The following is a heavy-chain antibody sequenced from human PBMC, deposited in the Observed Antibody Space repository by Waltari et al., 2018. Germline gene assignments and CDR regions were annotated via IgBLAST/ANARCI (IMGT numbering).Heavy chain of an antibody. CDR3: ARRGTAXSWFFDF. V-gene: IGHV4-4*02. CDR2: IFHNGNI. D-gene: IGHD1-1*01. J-gene: IGHJ2*01. Sequence: QVVLEXXGPGLVKPSGTLSLTCAXSGGSIGSYNWWSWIRQTPGKGLEWIGEIFHNGNINYHPSLKXRLTXSVXTSXGXFXLRLASVTXXDTAXYYCARRGTAXSWFFDFXGRGTLVAVXS. CDR1: GGSIGSYNW.